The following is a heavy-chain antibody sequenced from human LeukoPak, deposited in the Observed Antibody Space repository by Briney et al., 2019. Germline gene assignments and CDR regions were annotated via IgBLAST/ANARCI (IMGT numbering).Heavy chain of an antibody. CDR3: AKDRLLLRSRSYFDY. CDR1: GFTFSNAW. V-gene: IGHV3-15*01. D-gene: IGHD2-15*01. Sequence: PGGSLRVSCAASGFTFSNAWMSWVRQAPGNGLEWVGRIKTKTEGGTTDYAASVKGRFTISRDDSKSTLNLQMNSLRAEDTAVYYCAKDRLLLRSRSYFDYWGQGTLVTVSS. CDR2: IKTKTEGGTT. J-gene: IGHJ4*02.